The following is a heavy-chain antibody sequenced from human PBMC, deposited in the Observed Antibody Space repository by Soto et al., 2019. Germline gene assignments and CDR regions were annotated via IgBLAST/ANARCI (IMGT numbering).Heavy chain of an antibody. J-gene: IGHJ2*01. Sequence: QVQLVQSGAEVKKPGSSVKVSCKASGGTFRNHGISWLRQAPGQGLEWIGGFTPTFGTANYAPKFESRVSITADESTTTASVALSNLRPEDTAVYFCARGVVSGFEFWYFDLWGRGTLITVSS. CDR1: GGTFRNHG. D-gene: IGHD5-12*01. V-gene: IGHV1-69*01. CDR3: ARGVVSGFEFWYFDL. CDR2: FTPTFGTA.